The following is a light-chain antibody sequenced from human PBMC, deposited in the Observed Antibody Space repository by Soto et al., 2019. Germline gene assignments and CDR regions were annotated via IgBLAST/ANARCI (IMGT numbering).Light chain of an antibody. V-gene: IGKV2-30*02. CDR3: MKGIHWPWT. J-gene: IGKJ1*01. CDR1: QSLVHSDGNTY. CDR2: KVS. Sequence: DVVMTQSPLSLPVTLGQPASISCRSSQSLVHSDGNTYLNWFQQRPGQSPRRLIYKVSNRDSGVPDRFSGSGSSTDFTLKISRVEAEDVGVYYCMKGIHWPWTFGQGTKVEIK.